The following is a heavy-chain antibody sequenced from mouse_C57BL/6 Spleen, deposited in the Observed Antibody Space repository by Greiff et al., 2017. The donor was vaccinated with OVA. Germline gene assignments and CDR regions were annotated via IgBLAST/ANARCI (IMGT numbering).Heavy chain of an antibody. CDR3: AREGGGYYGYAMDY. V-gene: IGHV1-22*01. Sequence: VQLQQSGPELVKPGASVKMSCKASGYTFTDYNMHWVKQSHGKSLEWIGYINPNNGGTSYNQKFKGKATLTVNKSSSTAYMELRSLTSEESAVYYCAREGGGYYGYAMDYWGQGTSVTVSS. J-gene: IGHJ4*01. D-gene: IGHD1-1*01. CDR2: INPNNGGT. CDR1: GYTFTDYN.